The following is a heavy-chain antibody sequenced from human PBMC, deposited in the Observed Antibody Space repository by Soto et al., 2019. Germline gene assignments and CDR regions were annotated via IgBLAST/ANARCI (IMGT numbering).Heavy chain of an antibody. Sequence: SQTLSLTCAISGDSVSSNSAAWNWIRQSPSRGLEWLGRTYYRIKWHNDYAVSVKSRITINPDTSKKQFSLQLNSVTPEDTAVYYCAAPLGNGDAFDIWGQRTMVTVSS. CDR3: AAPLGNGDAFDI. V-gene: IGHV6-1*01. D-gene: IGHD7-27*01. CDR2: TYYRIKWHN. J-gene: IGHJ3*02. CDR1: GDSVSSNSAA.